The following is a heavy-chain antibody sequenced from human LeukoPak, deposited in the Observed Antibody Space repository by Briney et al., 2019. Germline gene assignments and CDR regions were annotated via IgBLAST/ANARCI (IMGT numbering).Heavy chain of an antibody. V-gene: IGHV3-30-3*01. CDR2: ITHDGYSK. Sequence: PGGSLRLSCAASGFTFRSYDRTWVRQAPGKGLEWVADITHDGYSKYYADSVRRRFTISRDNSKNSLFLQMNSLRAEDAATYYCGRDPPRGWGPGTLVTVSS. J-gene: IGHJ4*02. CDR1: GFTFRSYD. CDR3: GRDPPRG.